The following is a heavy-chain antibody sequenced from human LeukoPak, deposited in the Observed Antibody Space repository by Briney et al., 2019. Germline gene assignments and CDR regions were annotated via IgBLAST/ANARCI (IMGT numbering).Heavy chain of an antibody. J-gene: IGHJ6*02. CDR2: ISGDGGST. CDR3: AKVGSPYYYYYGMDV. V-gene: IGHV3-43*02. Sequence: GGSLRLSCAASGFTFDDYAMHWVRQAPGKGLERVSLISGDGGSTYYADSVKGRFTISRDNSKNSLYLQMNSLRTEDTALYYCAKVGSPYYYYYGMDVWGQGTTVTVSS. D-gene: IGHD6-13*01. CDR1: GFTFDDYA.